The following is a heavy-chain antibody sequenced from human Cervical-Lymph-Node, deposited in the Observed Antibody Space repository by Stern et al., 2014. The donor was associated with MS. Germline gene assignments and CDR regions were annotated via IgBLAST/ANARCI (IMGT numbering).Heavy chain of an antibody. CDR2: INGDNGNT. CDR3: ATGYDISGRRLDE. V-gene: IGHV1-3*01. CDR1: AYTFTRYP. Sequence: QVQLVQSGAEVKKPGASVKVYCRSSAYTFTRYPMHWVRQAPGQRLEWMGWINGDNGNTKYSQKFQDRVTMTKDTSASTAYMELSSLRSEDTAVYYCATGYDISGRRLDEWGQGTLVTVSS. D-gene: IGHD3-22*01. J-gene: IGHJ4*02.